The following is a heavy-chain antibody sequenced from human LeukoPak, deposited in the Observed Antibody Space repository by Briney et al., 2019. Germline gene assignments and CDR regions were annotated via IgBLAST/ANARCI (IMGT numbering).Heavy chain of an antibody. CDR1: GYTFASYG. J-gene: IGHJ6*03. D-gene: IGHD4-17*01. Sequence: GASVKVSCKASGYTFASYGISWVRQAPGQGLEWMGWISAYNGDTNYAQKFQGRVTMTRNTSISTAYMELSSLRSEDTAVYYCARVRATVTHYYYYMDVWGKGTTVTVSS. CDR3: ARVRATVTHYYYYMDV. V-gene: IGHV1-18*01. CDR2: ISAYNGDT.